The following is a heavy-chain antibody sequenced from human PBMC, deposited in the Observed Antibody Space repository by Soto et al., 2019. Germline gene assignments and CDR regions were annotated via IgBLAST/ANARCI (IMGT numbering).Heavy chain of an antibody. D-gene: IGHD3-22*01. CDR1: GFTFGSYS. CDR3: ARGNYDSSGYYAFDI. V-gene: IGHV3-48*02. Sequence: GGSLRLSCAASGFTFGSYSMNWVRQAPGKGLEWVSYISSISSTIYYADSVKGRFTISRDKAKNSLYLQMNSLRDEDTAVYYCARGNYDSSGYYAFDIWGQGTMVTVSS. J-gene: IGHJ3*02. CDR2: ISSISSTI.